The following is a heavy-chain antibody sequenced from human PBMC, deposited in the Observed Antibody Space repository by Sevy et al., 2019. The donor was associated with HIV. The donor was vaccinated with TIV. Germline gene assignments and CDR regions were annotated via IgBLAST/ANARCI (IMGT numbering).Heavy chain of an antibody. CDR2: ISGYNVHT. V-gene: IGHV1-18*01. J-gene: IGHJ4*02. D-gene: IGHD6-13*01. Sequence: ASVKVSCKASGYTFITYGITWVRQAPGQGLEWMGWISGYNVHTKYARELQGRVTITTDTSTSTAYLELRSLTSDDTAVYYCARTGYSTLDRVAAAESSLDFWGQGTLVTVSS. CDR1: GYTFITYG. CDR3: ARTGYSTLDRVAAAESSLDF.